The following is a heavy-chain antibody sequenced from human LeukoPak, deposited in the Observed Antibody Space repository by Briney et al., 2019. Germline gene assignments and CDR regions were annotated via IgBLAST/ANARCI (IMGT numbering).Heavy chain of an antibody. CDR1: GGSFSGYY. CDR2: INHSGST. Sequence: SSETLSLTCAVYGGSFSGYYWSWIRQPPGKGLEWIGEINHSGSTNYNPSLKSRVTISVDTSKNQFSLKLSSVTAADTAVYYCARGPKGVRGVKSAPPYYYYYYGMGVWGQGTTVTVSS. CDR3: ARGPKGVRGVKSAPPYYYYYYGMGV. J-gene: IGHJ6*02. V-gene: IGHV4-34*01. D-gene: IGHD3-10*01.